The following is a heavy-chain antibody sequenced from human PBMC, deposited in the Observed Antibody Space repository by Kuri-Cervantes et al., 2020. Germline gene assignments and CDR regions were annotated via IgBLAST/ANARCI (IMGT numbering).Heavy chain of an antibody. J-gene: IGHJ4*02. D-gene: IGHD3-10*01. V-gene: IGHV1-2*02. Sequence: ASVTVSCNASGYTFTGYYMHWVRQAPGQGLEWMGWINPNSGGTNYAQKFQGRVTMTRDTSISTAYMELSRLRSDDTAVYYCAPLGGVRGVIFDYWGQGTLVTVSS. CDR2: INPNSGGT. CDR3: APLGGVRGVIFDY. CDR1: GYTFTGYY.